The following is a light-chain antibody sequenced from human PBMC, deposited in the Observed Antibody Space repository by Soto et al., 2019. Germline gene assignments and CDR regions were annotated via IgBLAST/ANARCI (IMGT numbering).Light chain of an antibody. CDR1: SSDVGGYNY. CDR3: SSYTSSSTYV. J-gene: IGLJ1*01. Sequence: SVLTQPAPLSGSPGQSITISCPGTSSDVGGYNYVSWYQQHPGKAPKLMIYDVSNRPSGVSNRFSGSKSGNTASLTISGLQAEDEADYYCSSYTSSSTYVFGTGTKVTVL. CDR2: DVS. V-gene: IGLV2-14*01.